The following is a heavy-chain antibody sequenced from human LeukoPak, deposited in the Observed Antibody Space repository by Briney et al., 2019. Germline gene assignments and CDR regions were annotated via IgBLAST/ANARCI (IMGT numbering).Heavy chain of an antibody. CDR3: ARDSPFASPDY. Sequence: ASVKVSCKASGGTLSSYAISWVRQAPGQGLEWMGWISAYNGNTNYAQKLQGRVTMTTDTSTSTAYMELRSLRSDDTAVYYCARDSPFASPDYWGQGTLVTVSS. V-gene: IGHV1-18*01. CDR1: GGTLSSYA. J-gene: IGHJ4*02. CDR2: ISAYNGNT. D-gene: IGHD2-21*01.